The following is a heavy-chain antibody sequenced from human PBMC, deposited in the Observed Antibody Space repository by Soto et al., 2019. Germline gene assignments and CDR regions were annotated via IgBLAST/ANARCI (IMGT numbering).Heavy chain of an antibody. CDR3: ARDRCSSTSCYKHRYYYGMDV. Sequence: PSQTLSLTCAISGDSVSSNSAAWNWIRQSPSRGLEWLGRTYYRSKWYNDYAVSVKSRITINPDTSKNQFSLQLNSVTPEDTAVYYCARDRCSSTSCYKHRYYYGMDVWGQGTTVTVSS. D-gene: IGHD2-2*02. V-gene: IGHV6-1*01. J-gene: IGHJ6*02. CDR1: GDSVSSNSAA. CDR2: TYYRSKWYN.